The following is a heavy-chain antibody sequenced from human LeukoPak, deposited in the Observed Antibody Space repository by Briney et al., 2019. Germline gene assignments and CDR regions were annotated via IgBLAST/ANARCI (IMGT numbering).Heavy chain of an antibody. V-gene: IGHV3-30*02. Sequence: PGGSLRLSCAASGFTFSSYGMHWVRQAPGKGLEWVAFIRDDGSYKYYADSVEGRFTISRDNSKGTVYLQMNSLRPEDTAVYYCAKDDAWLQYGNWGRGTLVTVSS. CDR2: IRDDGSYK. J-gene: IGHJ4*02. D-gene: IGHD5-24*01. CDR1: GFTFSSYG. CDR3: AKDDAWLQYGN.